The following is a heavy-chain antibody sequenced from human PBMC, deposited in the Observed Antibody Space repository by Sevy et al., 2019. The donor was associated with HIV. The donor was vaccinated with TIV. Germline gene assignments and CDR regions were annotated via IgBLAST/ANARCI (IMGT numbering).Heavy chain of an antibody. CDR3: ARVVSIAARRLNWFDP. D-gene: IGHD6-6*01. CDR1: GYSISSGYY. J-gene: IGHJ5*02. V-gene: IGHV4-38-2*01. CDR2: IYHSGST. Sequence: SETLSLTCAVSGYSISSGYYWGWIRQPPGKGLEWIGSIYHSGSTYYNPSLKSRVTISVDTSKNQFSLKLSSVTAADTAAYYCARVVSIAARRLNWFDPWGQGTLVTVSS.